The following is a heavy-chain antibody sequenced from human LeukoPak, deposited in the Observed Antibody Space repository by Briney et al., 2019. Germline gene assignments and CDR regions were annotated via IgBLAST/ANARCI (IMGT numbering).Heavy chain of an antibody. J-gene: IGHJ5*02. CDR1: GFTFSSYS. Sequence: GGSLRLSCAASGFTFSSYSMNWVRQAPGKGLEWVSSISSSSSYIYYADSVKGRFTISRDNAKNSLYLQMNSLRAEDTAVYYCARDHSSGWYSPKNWFDPWGQGTLVTVSS. CDR2: ISSSSSYI. CDR3: ARDHSSGWYSPKNWFDP. D-gene: IGHD6-19*01. V-gene: IGHV3-21*01.